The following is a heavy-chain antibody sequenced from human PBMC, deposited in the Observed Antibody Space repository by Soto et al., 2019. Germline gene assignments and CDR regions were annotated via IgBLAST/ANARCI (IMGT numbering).Heavy chain of an antibody. CDR3: ARGSYYGSGDSRNWFDP. D-gene: IGHD3-10*01. Sequence: GGSLRLSCAASGFTFSSYAMHWVRQAPGKGLEWVAVISYDGSNKYYADSVKGRFTISRDNAKNSLYLQMNSLRAEDTAVYYCARGSYYGSGDSRNWFDPWGQGTLVTVSS. CDR2: ISYDGSNK. CDR1: GFTFSSYA. V-gene: IGHV3-30-3*01. J-gene: IGHJ5*02.